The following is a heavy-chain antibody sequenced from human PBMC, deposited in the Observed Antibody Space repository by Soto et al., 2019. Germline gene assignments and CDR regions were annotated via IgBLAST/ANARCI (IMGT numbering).Heavy chain of an antibody. CDR2: IIPILGIA. CDR1: GGTFSSYT. J-gene: IGHJ4*02. Sequence: SVKVSCKASGGTFSSYTISWVRQAPGQGLEWMGRIIPILGIANYAQKFQGRVTITADKSTSTAYMELSSLRSGDTAVYYCAIYYYDSSGYYDPLYFWGQGTLVPGSS. V-gene: IGHV1-69*02. CDR3: AIYYYDSSGYYDPLYF. D-gene: IGHD3-22*01.